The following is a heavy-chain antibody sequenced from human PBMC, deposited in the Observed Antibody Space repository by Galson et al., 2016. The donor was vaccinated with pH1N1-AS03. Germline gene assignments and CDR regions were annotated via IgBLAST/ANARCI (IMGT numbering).Heavy chain of an antibody. Sequence: SLRLSCAASGFTFNQYAMHWVRQAPGKGLVWVGLVSYDGAHTYYADSVKGRFTISRGNSENTLYLQMNSLGPEDTAVYYCARELWFGVDYWGPGTLVTVSS. CDR1: GFTFNQYA. J-gene: IGHJ4*01. D-gene: IGHD3-10*01. CDR2: VSYDGAHT. CDR3: ARELWFGVDY. V-gene: IGHV3-30-3*01.